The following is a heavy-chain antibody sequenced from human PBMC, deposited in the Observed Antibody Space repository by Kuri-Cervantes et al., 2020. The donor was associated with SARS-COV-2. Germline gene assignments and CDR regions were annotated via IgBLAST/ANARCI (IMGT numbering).Heavy chain of an antibody. CDR3: ARAPGIAVAGAFDY. V-gene: IGHV4-34*01. CDR1: GGSFSGYY. D-gene: IGHD6-19*01. J-gene: IGHJ4*02. CDR2: INHSGST. Sequence: GSLRLSCAVYGGSFSGYYWSWIRQPPGKGLEWIGEINHSGSTNYNPSLKSRVTISVDTSKNQLSLRLSSVTAADTAVYYCARAPGIAVAGAFDYWGQGTLVTVSS.